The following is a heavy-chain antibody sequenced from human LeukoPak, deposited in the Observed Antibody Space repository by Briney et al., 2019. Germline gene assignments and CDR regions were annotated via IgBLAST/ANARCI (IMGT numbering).Heavy chain of an antibody. J-gene: IGHJ5*02. CDR2: ISSNGGST. Sequence: GGSLRLSCSASGFTLSRYAMHWVRQAPGKGLEYVSAISSNGGSTYYADSVKGRFTISRDNSKNTLYLQMSSLRAEDTAVYYCVKDIEAVAGTWWFDPWGQGTLVTVSS. D-gene: IGHD6-19*01. CDR3: VKDIEAVAGTWWFDP. V-gene: IGHV3-64D*06. CDR1: GFTLSRYA.